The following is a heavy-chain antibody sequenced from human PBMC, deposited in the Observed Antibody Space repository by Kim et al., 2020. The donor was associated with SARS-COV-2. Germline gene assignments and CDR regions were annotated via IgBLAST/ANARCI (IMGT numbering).Heavy chain of an antibody. CDR3: LIETLGMGAPEV. Sequence: GGSLRLSCAGSGFTFSAYWMHWVRQAPGKGLEWVARITSDGTRKTYAGSVRGRFTISRDNRKNRLYLDMHNLRVEDTAMYYCLIETLGMGAPEVWGRGALVTVSS. CDR1: GFTFSAYW. D-gene: IGHD1-26*01. J-gene: IGHJ4*02. CDR2: ITSDGTRK. V-gene: IGHV3-74*03.